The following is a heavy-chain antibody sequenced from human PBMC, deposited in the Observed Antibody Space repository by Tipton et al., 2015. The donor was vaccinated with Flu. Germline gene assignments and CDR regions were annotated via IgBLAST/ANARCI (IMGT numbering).Heavy chain of an antibody. CDR1: GYSISSGYY. Sequence: TLSLTCIVSGYSISSGYYWGWIRQPPGKGLEWIGSIYHTGSTYYNPSLKSRVTISVDTSKNQFSLKLSSVTAADTAVYYCARGIYISSSWSVGRGDPNKSDYWGQGTLVTVSS. J-gene: IGHJ4*02. CDR3: ARGIYISSSWSVGRGDPNKSDY. V-gene: IGHV4-38-2*02. D-gene: IGHD6-13*01. CDR2: IYHTGST.